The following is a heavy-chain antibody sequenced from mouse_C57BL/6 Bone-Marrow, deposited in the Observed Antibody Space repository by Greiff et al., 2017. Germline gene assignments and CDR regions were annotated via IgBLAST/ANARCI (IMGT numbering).Heavy chain of an antibody. CDR3: AKHSSGHRYFDV. V-gene: IGHV2-9*01. CDR2: IWGGGST. CDR1: GFSLTSSG. D-gene: IGHD3-2*02. J-gene: IGHJ1*03. Sequence: QVQLQQSVPGLVAPSQSLSITCTVSGFSLTSSGVDWVRQPPGQGLEWLGVIWGGGSTNYNSALMSRLSISKDNSNSQVFLQMNSLQTDDTAMYYCAKHSSGHRYFDVWGTGTTVTVSS.